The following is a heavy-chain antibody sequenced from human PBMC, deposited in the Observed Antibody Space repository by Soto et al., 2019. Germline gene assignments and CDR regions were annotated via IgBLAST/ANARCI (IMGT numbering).Heavy chain of an antibody. Sequence: GESLKISCKGSGYSFTSYWIAWVRQMPGKGLEWIGIIFPHDSDIRYSPSFEGQVTISADRSISTVYLQWSSLKASDTAMYYCASGSFPIPNTNGMEVWGQGTTVTVSS. CDR3: ASGSFPIPNTNGMEV. D-gene: IGHD3-10*01. CDR1: GYSFTSYW. V-gene: IGHV5-51*01. CDR2: IFPHDSDI. J-gene: IGHJ6*02.